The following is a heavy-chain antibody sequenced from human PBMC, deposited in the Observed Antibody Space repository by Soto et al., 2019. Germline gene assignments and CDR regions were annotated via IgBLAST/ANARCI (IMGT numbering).Heavy chain of an antibody. Sequence: GGSLRLSCAASGFTFSSYGMHWVRQAPGKGLEWVAVISYDGSNKYYADSVKGRFTISRDNSKNTLYLQMDSLRAEDTAVYYCAKDSSVRGMDVWGQGTTVTVSS. CDR1: GFTFSSYG. D-gene: IGHD3-10*01. J-gene: IGHJ6*02. CDR2: ISYDGSNK. CDR3: AKDSSVRGMDV. V-gene: IGHV3-30*18.